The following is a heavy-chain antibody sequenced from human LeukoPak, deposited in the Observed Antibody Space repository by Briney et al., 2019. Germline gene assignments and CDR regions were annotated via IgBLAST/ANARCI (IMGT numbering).Heavy chain of an antibody. CDR2: ISAYNGNT. CDR3: ARTLYLRGYYYYYYMDV. Sequence: GASVKVSCKASGYTFTSYGISWVRQAPGQGLEWMGWISAYNGNTNYAQKLQGRVTMTTDTSTSTAYMELRSLRSDDTAVYYCARTLYLRGYYYYYYMDVWGKGTTVTISS. CDR1: GYTFTSYG. V-gene: IGHV1-18*01. J-gene: IGHJ6*03. D-gene: IGHD3-16*02.